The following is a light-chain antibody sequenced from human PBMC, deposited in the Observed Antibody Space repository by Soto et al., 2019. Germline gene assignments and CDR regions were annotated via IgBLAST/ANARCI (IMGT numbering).Light chain of an antibody. J-gene: IGKJ5*01. CDR2: GAS. CDR1: QSVSSS. V-gene: IGKV3-20*01. Sequence: EIVLTQSPATLSLSPGERATLSCRASQSVSSSLAWYQQRPGQAPRLLIYGASSRETGIPDTFSGSGSGTDFTLTISRLEPEDFAVYYCQQYDSSPYTFGQGTRLEIK. CDR3: QQYDSSPYT.